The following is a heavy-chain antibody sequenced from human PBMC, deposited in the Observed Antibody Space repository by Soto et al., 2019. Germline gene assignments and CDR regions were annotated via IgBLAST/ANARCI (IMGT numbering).Heavy chain of an antibody. Sequence: SETLSLTCAVYGGSFSGYYWSWIRQPPGKGLEWIGEINHSGSTNYNPSLKSRVTISVDTSKNQFSLKLSSVTAADTVVYYCASFQGAQGSGSYYPLSPPYYFDYWGQGTLVTVSS. CDR2: INHSGST. D-gene: IGHD3-10*01. CDR1: GGSFSGYY. CDR3: ASFQGAQGSGSYYPLSPPYYFDY. J-gene: IGHJ4*02. V-gene: IGHV4-34*01.